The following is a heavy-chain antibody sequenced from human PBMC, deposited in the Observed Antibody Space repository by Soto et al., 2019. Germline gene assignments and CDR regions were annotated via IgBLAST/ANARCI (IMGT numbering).Heavy chain of an antibody. CDR1: GYSFTNYG. J-gene: IGHJ6*03. CDR2: DCGFNGNT. Sequence: QDQLVQSGAEVKKPGASVTVSCKASGYSFTNYGITWVRQAPGQGLEWMGRDCGFNGNTHNAQELQGRVTMTTDASTSTAYMELRSLRSDDTAVYYCARDRGVAPPVAGNTHYYYYMDVWGKGTTVTVSS. D-gene: IGHD6-19*01. V-gene: IGHV1-18*01. CDR3: ARDRGVAPPVAGNTHYYYYMDV.